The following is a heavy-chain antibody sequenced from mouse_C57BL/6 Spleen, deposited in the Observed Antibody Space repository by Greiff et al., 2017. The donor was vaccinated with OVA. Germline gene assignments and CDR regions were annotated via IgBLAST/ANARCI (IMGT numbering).Heavy chain of an antibody. V-gene: IGHV1-54*01. J-gene: IGHJ3*01. CDR1: GYAITNDL. CDR3: ALSTMVTTRFAY. CDR2: FNTGSGGT. Sequence: QVQLQQSGAELVRPGTSVTVSCKASGYAITNDLFGWVKQRPGQGLEWIGVFNTGSGGTNYNATFKSKATLTADKSSSTAFMQLSSLTSEDSAVYFCALSTMVTTRFAYWGKGALVTVSA. D-gene: IGHD2-2*01.